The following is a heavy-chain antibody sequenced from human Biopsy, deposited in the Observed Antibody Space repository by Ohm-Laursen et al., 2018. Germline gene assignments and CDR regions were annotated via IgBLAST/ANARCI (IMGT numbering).Heavy chain of an antibody. J-gene: IGHJ5*02. Sequence: ASVKVSCKTTGYTFTDDQIHWVREAPGQGLEWMGLVNPKKGDTRYAQKFQGRVTMTRDVSVATAYMELTGLTSDDTAVYFCSREQHYYSAWGQGTLVSVSS. D-gene: IGHD2-21*02. CDR3: SREQHYYSA. CDR1: GYTFTDDQ. CDR2: VNPKKGDT. V-gene: IGHV1-2*06.